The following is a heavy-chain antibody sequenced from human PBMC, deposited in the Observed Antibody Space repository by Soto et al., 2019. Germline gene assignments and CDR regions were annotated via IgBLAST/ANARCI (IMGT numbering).Heavy chain of an antibody. CDR3: ARGGSYSSSRHYYYYYGMDV. CDR1: GYTFATSW. CDR2: IWSDNSDT. J-gene: IGHJ6*02. V-gene: IGHV5-51*01. D-gene: IGHD6-13*01. Sequence: PGESRKISCKASGYTFATSWIGWVRQMPGKGLDWMGIIWSDNSDTRYGPSFQGQVTISADRSVSTAYLQWGSLKASDTAMYYCARGGSYSSSRHYYYYYGMDVWGQGTTVTVSS.